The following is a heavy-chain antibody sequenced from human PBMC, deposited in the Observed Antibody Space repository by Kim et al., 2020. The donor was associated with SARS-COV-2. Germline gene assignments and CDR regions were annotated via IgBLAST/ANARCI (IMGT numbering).Heavy chain of an antibody. Sequence: GGSLRLSCAASGFTFSSYGMPWVRQAPGKGLEWVAVIWYDGSSKYYAYSVNGRFTISIYNYKNTLYLHMNILRAEDTAAYYCASNRLCEYGIDVWLHGT. V-gene: IGHV3-33*01. CDR2: IWYDGSSK. CDR3: ASNRLCEYGIDV. CDR1: GFTFSSYG. D-gene: IGHD2-21*01. J-gene: IGHJ6*02.